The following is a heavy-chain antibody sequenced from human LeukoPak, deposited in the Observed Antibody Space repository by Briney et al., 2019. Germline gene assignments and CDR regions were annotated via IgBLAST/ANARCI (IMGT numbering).Heavy chain of an antibody. CDR2: IYTSGST. J-gene: IGHJ3*02. CDR1: GGSISSDY. V-gene: IGHV4-4*07. D-gene: IGHD3-10*01. CDR3: ARGGVEGAIRDAFDI. Sequence: SETQSLTCTVSGGSISSDYWSWIRQPAGKGLEWIGRIYTSGSTNYNPSLKSRVTMSVDTSKNQFSLKLSSVTAADTAVYYCARGGVEGAIRDAFDIWGQGTMVTVSS.